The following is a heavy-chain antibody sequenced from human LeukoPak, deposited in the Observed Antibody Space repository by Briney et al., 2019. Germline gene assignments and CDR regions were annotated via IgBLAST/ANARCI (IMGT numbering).Heavy chain of an antibody. D-gene: IGHD1/OR15-1a*01. Sequence: SETLSLTCTVSGGSISSYYWSWIRQPPGKGLEWIGYIYYSGSTNYNPSLKSRVTISVDTSKNQFSLKLSSVTTADTAVYYCARLDNNHFDYWGQGTLVTVSS. CDR2: IYYSGST. CDR1: GGSISSYY. CDR3: ARLDNNHFDY. V-gene: IGHV4-59*08. J-gene: IGHJ4*02.